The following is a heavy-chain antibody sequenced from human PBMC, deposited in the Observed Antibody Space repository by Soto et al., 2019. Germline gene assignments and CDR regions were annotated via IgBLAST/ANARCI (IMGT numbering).Heavy chain of an antibody. CDR1: GGPISSSSYY. CDR2: IYYSGST. CDR3: ARDQSWQEVVWWFAP. Sequence: SETLSLTCTVSGGPISSSSYYWGWIRKSRGKGLEWIGSIYYSGSTYYNPSLKSRVTISVDTSKNQFSLNLSSVTAADTAIYYCARDQSWQEVVWWFAPWGQRTLVTVSS. J-gene: IGHJ5*02. V-gene: IGHV4-39*02. D-gene: IGHD2-15*01.